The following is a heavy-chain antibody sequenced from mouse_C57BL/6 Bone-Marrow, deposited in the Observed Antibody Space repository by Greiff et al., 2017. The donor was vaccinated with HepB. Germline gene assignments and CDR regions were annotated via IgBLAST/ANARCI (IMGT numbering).Heavy chain of an antibody. D-gene: IGHD1-1*01. CDR1: GYTFTSYW. CDR2: IHPNSGSI. Sequence: VQLQQPGAELVKPGASVKLSCKASGYTFTSYWMHWVKQRPGQGLEWIGMIHPNSGSINYNEKFKSKATLTVDKSSSTAYMQLSSLTSEDSAVYYCAPTVVASFDYWGQGTTLTVSS. CDR3: APTVVASFDY. J-gene: IGHJ2*01. V-gene: IGHV1-64*01.